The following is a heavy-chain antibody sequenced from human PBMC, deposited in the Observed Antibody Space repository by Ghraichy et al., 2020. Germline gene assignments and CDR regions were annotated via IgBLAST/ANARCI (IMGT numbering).Heavy chain of an antibody. Sequence: GGSLRLSCAASGFTFSGYWMHWVRQAPGKGLVWVSRINSGVSSTNYADSVKGRFTISRDNAKNTLYLQMNSLRAEDTAVYYCARTNFNYHDYWGQGTLVTVSS. J-gene: IGHJ4*02. V-gene: IGHV3-74*01. CDR1: GFTFSGYW. CDR3: ARTNFNYHDY. D-gene: IGHD2-8*01. CDR2: INSGVSST.